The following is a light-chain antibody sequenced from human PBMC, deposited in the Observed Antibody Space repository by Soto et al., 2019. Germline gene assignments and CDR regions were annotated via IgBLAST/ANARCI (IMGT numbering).Light chain of an antibody. CDR1: SSDVGGSTY. CDR2: EVS. J-gene: IGLJ2*01. CDR3: SSYAGSSHMI. V-gene: IGLV2-8*01. Sequence: QSALTQPPSASGSPGQSVTISCTGTSSDVGGSTYVSWYQQHPGKAPKLMIYEVSTRPSGVPDRFSGSKSGNTASLTVSGLQAEDEADYYCSSYAGSSHMIFGGGTKLTVL.